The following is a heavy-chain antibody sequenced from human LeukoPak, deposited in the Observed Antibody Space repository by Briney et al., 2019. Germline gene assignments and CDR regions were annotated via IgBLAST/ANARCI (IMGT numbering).Heavy chain of an antibody. V-gene: IGHV3-30*02. CDR2: IRYDGTYK. D-gene: IGHD3-9*01. Sequence: PGGSLRLSCAASGFTFSSYSMNWVRQAPGKGLEWVAFIRYDGTYKYYADSVKGRFTISRDNSKNTLYLQMNSLRAEDTAVYYCARDYSYDILTGTRFDYWGQGTLVTVSS. J-gene: IGHJ4*02. CDR3: ARDYSYDILTGTRFDY. CDR1: GFTFSSYS.